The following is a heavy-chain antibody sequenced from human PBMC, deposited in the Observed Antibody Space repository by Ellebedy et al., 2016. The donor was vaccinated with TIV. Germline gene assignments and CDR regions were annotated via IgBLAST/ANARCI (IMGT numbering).Heavy chain of an antibody. CDR2: IVGNGAFT. V-gene: IGHV3-23*01. Sequence: GESLKISCEASGFSFSSYAMTSVRQAPEKGLEWVSGIVGNGAFTSYADSVKGRFTISRDNSKNTVYLQMNSLRADDTAVYYCARDLGSGWDLVYAFDAWGQGTMVTVSS. D-gene: IGHD6-19*01. CDR1: GFSFSSYA. CDR3: ARDLGSGWDLVYAFDA. J-gene: IGHJ3*01.